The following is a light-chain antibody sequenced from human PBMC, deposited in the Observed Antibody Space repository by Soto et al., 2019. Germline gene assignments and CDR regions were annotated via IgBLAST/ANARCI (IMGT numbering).Light chain of an antibody. CDR2: EVT. V-gene: IGLV2-14*01. Sequence: QSALTQPASVSGSPGQSITISCTGTSSDVGDYNYVSWYQQHPGKAPKLIIYEVTNRPSGVSNRFSGSKSGNTASLTISGLQAKDEADYYCNSYTSSTTRVFGGGTKLTVL. CDR3: NSYTSSTTRV. J-gene: IGLJ3*02. CDR1: SSDVGDYNY.